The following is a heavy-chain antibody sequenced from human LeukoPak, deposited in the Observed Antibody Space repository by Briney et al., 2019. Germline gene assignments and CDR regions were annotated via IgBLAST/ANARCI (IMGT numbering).Heavy chain of an antibody. CDR1: GFTFDDYA. Sequence: GGSLRLSCAASGFTFDDYAMHWVRQAPGKGLEWVAVISYDGSNKYYADSVKGRFTISRDNSKNTLYLQMNSLRAEDTAVYYCARDRGDYDSSGYFLRWGAFDIWGQGTMVTVSS. D-gene: IGHD3-22*01. CDR3: ARDRGDYDSSGYFLRWGAFDI. V-gene: IGHV3-30*04. J-gene: IGHJ3*02. CDR2: ISYDGSNK.